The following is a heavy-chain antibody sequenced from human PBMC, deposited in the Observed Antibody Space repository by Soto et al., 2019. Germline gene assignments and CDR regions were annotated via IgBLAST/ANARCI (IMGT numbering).Heavy chain of an antibody. CDR2: VYFTGTT. Sequence: PSETLSLTCTVSGGSVSSGMYYWSWIRQPPGKGLEWIGNVYFTGTTIYNPSLKSRVTMSVDTYKDQFFLKLTSVTAADTAVYYYARYCNNSGCSHVSYFDYWGLGALVTVSS. CDR3: ARYCNNSGCSHVSYFDY. CDR1: GGSVSSGMYY. D-gene: IGHD2-8*01. J-gene: IGHJ4*02. V-gene: IGHV4-61*01.